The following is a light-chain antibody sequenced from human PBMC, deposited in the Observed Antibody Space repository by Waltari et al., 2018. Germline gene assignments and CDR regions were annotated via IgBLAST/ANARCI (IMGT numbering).Light chain of an antibody. Sequence: DVQMTQSPSSLSASVGDRVTITCRASQDITNFLVWYQQKPGKVPKVLSYAASTLRPGVPSRFSGTGSGTDFTLTISSLQPEDVATYFCQKYNSVPHTFGQGTKLEIK. J-gene: IGKJ2*01. V-gene: IGKV1-27*01. CDR3: QKYNSVPHT. CDR1: QDITNF. CDR2: AAS.